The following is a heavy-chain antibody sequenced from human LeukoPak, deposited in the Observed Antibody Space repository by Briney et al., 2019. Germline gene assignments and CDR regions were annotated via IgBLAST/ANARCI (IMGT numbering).Heavy chain of an antibody. J-gene: IGHJ4*02. CDR2: ISGSGGST. CDR3: AKGYDSSGYYLYYFDY. V-gene: IGHV3-23*01. Sequence: ETLSLTCTVSGGSIRSSYYYWGWIRQAPGKGLEWVSAISGSGGSTYYADSVKGRFTISRDNSKNTLYLQMNSLRAEDTAVYYCAKGYDSSGYYLYYFDYWGQGTLVTVSS. CDR1: GGSIRSSYYY. D-gene: IGHD3-22*01.